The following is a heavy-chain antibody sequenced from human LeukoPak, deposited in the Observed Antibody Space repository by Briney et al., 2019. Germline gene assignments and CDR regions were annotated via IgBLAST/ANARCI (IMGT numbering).Heavy chain of an antibody. J-gene: IGHJ4*02. V-gene: IGHV3-23*01. D-gene: IGHD3-10*01. CDR3: AKGYYGSGSYFAYDY. Sequence: PGGSLRLSCAASGFTFSSYAMSWVRQAPGKGLEWVSAISGSGGSTYYADSVKGRFTISRDNSKNTLYLQMNGLRAEDTAVYYCAKGYYGSGSYFAYDYWGQGTLVTVSS. CDR2: ISGSGGST. CDR1: GFTFSSYA.